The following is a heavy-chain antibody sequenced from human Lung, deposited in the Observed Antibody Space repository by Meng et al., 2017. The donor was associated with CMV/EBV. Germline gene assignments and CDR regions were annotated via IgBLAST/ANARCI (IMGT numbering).Heavy chain of an antibody. CDR3: AKDFKGHFTMDV. J-gene: IGHJ6*01. CDR2: IKNDGGNDEK. CDR1: GFSFAAYN. Sequence: GESLKISCAASGFSFAAYNIHWVRQAPGKGLEWVTIIKNDGGNDEKYYADSVMGRFTISGDISKNTVYLQMNSLKPEDTAVYYCAKDFKGHFTMDVWGQGTXVNGAS. V-gene: IGHV3-30*02.